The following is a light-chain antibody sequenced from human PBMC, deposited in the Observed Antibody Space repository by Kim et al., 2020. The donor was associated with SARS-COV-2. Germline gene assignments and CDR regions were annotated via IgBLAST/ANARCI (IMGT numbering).Light chain of an antibody. Sequence: SPGERATLSSRASHRVSSNVACYQQKPGQAPRLLIYGASTRATGIPARCSGSGSETEFTLTISSLQSEDFAVYYCQQYNNWPPLTFGGGTKVDIK. CDR1: HRVSSN. CDR3: QQYNNWPPLT. CDR2: GAS. V-gene: IGKV3-15*01. J-gene: IGKJ4*01.